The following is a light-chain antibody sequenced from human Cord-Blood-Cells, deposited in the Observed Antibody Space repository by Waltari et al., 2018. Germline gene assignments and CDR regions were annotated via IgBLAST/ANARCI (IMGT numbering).Light chain of an antibody. V-gene: IGLV2-23*02. CDR3: CSYAGSSPWL. CDR2: EVS. J-gene: IGLJ3*02. Sequence: QSALTQPASVSGSPGQSITISCTGTSSDVGSYNLVSWYQQHPGKAPKLMIYEVSRLPSVVSNRLSRFQSGITASLTIAGLQAEDEADYYCCSYAGSSPWLFGGGTKLTVL. CDR1: SSDVGSYNL.